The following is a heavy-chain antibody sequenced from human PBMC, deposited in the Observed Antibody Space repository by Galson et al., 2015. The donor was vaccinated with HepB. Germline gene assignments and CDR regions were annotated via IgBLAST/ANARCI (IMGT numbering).Heavy chain of an antibody. CDR3: ARAIRVYCGLDCRDL. V-gene: IGHV3-23*01. CDR1: GFTFTTYA. Sequence: SLRLSCAASGFTFTTYAMSWVRQAPGKGLEWVSAIRLTAGITSYAASVKGRFTISRDNSKNTVFLQMYSLRVDDTAIYYCARAIRVYCGLDCRDLWGQGTLVTVSS. D-gene: IGHD4-17*01. CDR2: IRLTAGIT. J-gene: IGHJ1*01.